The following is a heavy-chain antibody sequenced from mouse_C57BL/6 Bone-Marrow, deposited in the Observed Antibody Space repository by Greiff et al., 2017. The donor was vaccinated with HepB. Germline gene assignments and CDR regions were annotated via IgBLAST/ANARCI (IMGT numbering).Heavy chain of an antibody. CDR1: GYTFTDYY. V-gene: IGHV1-19*01. CDR3: AREDGYYKRGAMDY. CDR2: INPYNGGT. Sequence: EVQLQQSGPVLVKPGASVKMSCKASGYTFTDYYMNWVKQSHGKSLEWIGVINPYNGGTSYNQKFKGKATLTVDKSSSTAYMELNSLTSEDSAVYYCAREDGYYKRGAMDYWGQGTSVTVSS. J-gene: IGHJ4*01. D-gene: IGHD2-3*01.